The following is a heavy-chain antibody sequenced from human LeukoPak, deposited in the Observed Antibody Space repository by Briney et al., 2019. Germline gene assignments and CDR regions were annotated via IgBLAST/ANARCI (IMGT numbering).Heavy chain of an antibody. D-gene: IGHD3-10*01. J-gene: IGHJ3*02. CDR1: GYTFSSYF. CDR3: ARPGSLDAFDI. CDR2: INPRGGST. V-gene: IGHV1-46*01. Sequence: GASVKVSCKASGYTFSSYFIQWVRQAPGQGLEWMGIINPRGGSTTYAQKFQGRVTMTRDTSISTAYMELSRLRSDDTAVYYCARPGSLDAFDIWGQGTMVTVSS.